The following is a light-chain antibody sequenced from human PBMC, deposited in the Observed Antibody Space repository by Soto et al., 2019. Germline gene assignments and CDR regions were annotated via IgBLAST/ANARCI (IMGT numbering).Light chain of an antibody. V-gene: IGKV3-15*01. CDR2: GAT. CDR3: QQYSNWPSST. Sequence: EIEMTQSPSTLSVSPGERVTLSCRASQSIGNNLAWYHQKPGQTPRLLIYGATSRATGVPAWFSGGGSGTEFTLTIKSLQSAEFAANYCQQYSNWPSSTFGQGTRLEIQ. CDR1: QSIGNN. J-gene: IGKJ5*01.